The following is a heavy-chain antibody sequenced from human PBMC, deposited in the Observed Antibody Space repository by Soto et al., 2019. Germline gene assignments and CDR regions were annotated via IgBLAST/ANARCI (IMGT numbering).Heavy chain of an antibody. CDR2: IYPGDSDT. CDR3: ARQAPSWVQAPYDY. Sequence: GESLKISCKGSGYRFTSYWIGWVRQMPGKGLEWMGIIYPGDSDTRYSPSFQGQVTISADKSISTAYLQWSSLKASDTAIYYCARQAPSWVQAPYDYWGQGTLVTVSS. CDR1: GYRFTSYW. J-gene: IGHJ4*02. V-gene: IGHV5-51*01.